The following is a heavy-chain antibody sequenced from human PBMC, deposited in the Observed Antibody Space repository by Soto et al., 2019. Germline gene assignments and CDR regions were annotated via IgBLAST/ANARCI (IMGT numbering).Heavy chain of an antibody. Sequence: GASVKVSCKASGYTFTGYYMHWVRQAPGQGLEWMGWINPNSGGTNYAQKFQGRVTMTRDTSISTAYMELSRLRSDDTAVYYCAXESYYYDSSGYYYYGMDVWGQGTTVTVSS. J-gene: IGHJ6*02. V-gene: IGHV1-2*02. D-gene: IGHD3-22*01. CDR1: GYTFTGYY. CDR2: INPNSGGT. CDR3: AXESYYYDSSGYYYYGMDV.